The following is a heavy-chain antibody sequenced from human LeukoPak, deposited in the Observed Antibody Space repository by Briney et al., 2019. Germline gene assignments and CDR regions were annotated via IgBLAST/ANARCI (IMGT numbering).Heavy chain of an antibody. CDR2: IYPGDSDT. CDR1: GYSFTSYW. J-gene: IGHJ4*02. D-gene: IGHD2-2*02. CDR3: ARLAVVVPAAIAYYFDY. Sequence: GESLKISCKGSGYSFTSYWIGWVRQMPGKGLEWMGVIYPGDSDTRYSPSFQGQVTISADKSISTAYLQWSSLKASDTAMYYCARLAVVVPAAIAYYFDYWGQGTLVTVSS. V-gene: IGHV5-51*01.